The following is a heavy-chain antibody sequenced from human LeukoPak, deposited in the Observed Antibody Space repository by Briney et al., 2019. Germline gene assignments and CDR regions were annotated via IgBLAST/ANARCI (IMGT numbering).Heavy chain of an antibody. CDR2: IKLSGGST. J-gene: IGHJ4*02. CDR1: GFTFINYY. V-gene: IGHV1-46*01. D-gene: IGHD4/OR15-4a*01. CDR3: ARDLDYGETSEDY. Sequence: AAVKVSCKASGFTFINYYMHWVRQAPGQGLEWLGIIKLSGGSTHYPQKFQHRVTMTRDTSTSTVYMELSSLRSEATAAYYCARDLDYGETSEDYWGQGTLVTVSS.